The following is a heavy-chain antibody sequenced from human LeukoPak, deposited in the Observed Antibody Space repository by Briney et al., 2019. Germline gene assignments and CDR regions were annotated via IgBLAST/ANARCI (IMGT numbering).Heavy chain of an antibody. Sequence: GGSLRLSCAASGFTFSSYAMNWVRQAPGKGLEWVSAISGSDGSTYYADSVKGRFTISRDNSKNTLYLEMNSLRAEDTAVYYCAKHFREMATITGGFDYWGQGTLVTVSS. CDR1: GFTFSSYA. V-gene: IGHV3-23*01. D-gene: IGHD5-24*01. CDR2: ISGSDGST. CDR3: AKHFREMATITGGFDY. J-gene: IGHJ4*02.